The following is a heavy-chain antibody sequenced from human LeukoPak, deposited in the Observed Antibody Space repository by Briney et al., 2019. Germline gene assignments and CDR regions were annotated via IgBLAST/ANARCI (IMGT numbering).Heavy chain of an antibody. Sequence: PGGSLRLSCAASGFTFSSYEMNWVRQAPGKGQEWVSYISSSGSTIYYADSVKGRFTISRDNAKNSLYLQMNSLRAEDTAVYYCARDVVPYNYDSSGPLGYWGQGTLVTVSS. J-gene: IGHJ4*02. D-gene: IGHD3-22*01. V-gene: IGHV3-48*03. CDR2: ISSSGSTI. CDR1: GFTFSSYE. CDR3: ARDVVPYNYDSSGPLGY.